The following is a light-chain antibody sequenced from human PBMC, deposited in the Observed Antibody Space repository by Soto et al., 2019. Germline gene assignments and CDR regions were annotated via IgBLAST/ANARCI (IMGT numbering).Light chain of an antibody. CDR2: DDN. V-gene: IGLV1-51*01. J-gene: IGLJ1*01. CDR3: GSWDSSLSAYV. Sequence: QSVLTQPPSVSAALGQKVTISCYGSSSNIGGNSVSWYQQLPGTAPKLLIYDDNKRPSGIPDRFSGSKSGTSATLGITGFQTGDEADYYCGSWDSSLSAYVFGTGTKV. CDR1: SSNIGGNS.